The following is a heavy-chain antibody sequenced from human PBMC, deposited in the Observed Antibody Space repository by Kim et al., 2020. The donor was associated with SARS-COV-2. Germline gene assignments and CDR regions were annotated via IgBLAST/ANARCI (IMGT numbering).Heavy chain of an antibody. CDR2: T. Sequence: THYADPVKGRFTISRDNAKNTMYLQMNSLRAEDTAVYYCARGSGNFGDFDYWGQGTLVTVSS. J-gene: IGHJ4*02. D-gene: IGHD3-10*01. CDR3: ARGSGNFGDFDY. V-gene: IGHV3-74*01.